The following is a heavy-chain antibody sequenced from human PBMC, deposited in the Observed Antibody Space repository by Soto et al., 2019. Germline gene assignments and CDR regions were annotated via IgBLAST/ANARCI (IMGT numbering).Heavy chain of an antibody. CDR1: GFTFSSYA. D-gene: IGHD1-26*01. CDR3: ASRGSGGFYDY. Sequence: EVQLLESGGGLVQPGGSLRLSCAASGFTFSSYAMRWVRQAPGKGLEWVSAISGSGGSTYYADSVKGRFTISRENSKNTLYLQMNRLRAEDTAVYYCASRGSGGFYDYWGQGTLVTVSS. CDR2: ISGSGGST. V-gene: IGHV3-23*01. J-gene: IGHJ4*02.